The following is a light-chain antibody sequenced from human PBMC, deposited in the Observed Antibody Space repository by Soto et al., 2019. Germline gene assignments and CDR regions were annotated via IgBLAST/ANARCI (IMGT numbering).Light chain of an antibody. CDR3: QQYNNWPPYT. V-gene: IGKV3-15*01. J-gene: IGKJ2*01. CDR1: QSVSSN. Sequence: EIVMTQSPATLSVSPGERATISCRASQSVSSNLACYQQKPGQAPRLLIYGASTRATGIPARFSGSGSGTEFTLTISSLQSEDFAVYYCQQYNNWPPYTFGQGTKREIK. CDR2: GAS.